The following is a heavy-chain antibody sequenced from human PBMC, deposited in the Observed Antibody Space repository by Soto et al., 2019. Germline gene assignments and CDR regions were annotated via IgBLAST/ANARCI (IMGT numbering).Heavy chain of an antibody. CDR1: GGTFSSYA. Sequence: ASVKVSCKASGGTFSSYAISWVRQAPGQGLEWMGGIIPIFGTANYAQKFQGRVTITADESTSTAYMELSSLRSEDTAVYYCARGRLSGQKYYYGMDVWGQGTTVTVSS. J-gene: IGHJ6*02. D-gene: IGHD5-12*01. CDR3: ARGRLSGQKYYYGMDV. V-gene: IGHV1-69*13. CDR2: IIPIFGTA.